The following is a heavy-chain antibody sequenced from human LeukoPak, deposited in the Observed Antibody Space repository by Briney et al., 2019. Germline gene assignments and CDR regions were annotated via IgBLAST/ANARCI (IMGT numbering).Heavy chain of an antibody. J-gene: IGHJ6*03. D-gene: IGHD6-19*01. V-gene: IGHV3-7*01. CDR3: ARRKWLVLTGVYYYYYYTDV. Sequence: GGSPRLSCAASRFTFSSYWMSSVRQAPRKGLEWVANIKQEGREKYYVDSEKGRFTISRDNAKNSMYLKINSLRAEDTAVYYCARRKWLVLTGVYYYYYYTDVWGKGTTVTVSS. CDR2: IKQEGREK. CDR1: RFTFSSYW.